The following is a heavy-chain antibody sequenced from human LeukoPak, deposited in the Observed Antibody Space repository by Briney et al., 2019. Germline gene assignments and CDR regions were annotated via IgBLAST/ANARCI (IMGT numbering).Heavy chain of an antibody. D-gene: IGHD5-12*01. V-gene: IGHV4-39*01. CDR3: ARLAGSEDGGYDRNYFAS. J-gene: IGHJ4*02. Sequence: PSETLSLTCTVSGGSISSSTYFWSWIRQPPGKGLEWIATIHYSGATYYSPSLKSRVTMSVDTSKNQFSLKLTSVTAADTAVYYCARLAGSEDGGYDRNYFASWGRGTLVTVTS. CDR1: GGSISSSTYF. CDR2: IHYSGAT.